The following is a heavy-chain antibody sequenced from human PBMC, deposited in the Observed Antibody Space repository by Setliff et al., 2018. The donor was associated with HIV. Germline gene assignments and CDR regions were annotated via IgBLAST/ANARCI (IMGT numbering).Heavy chain of an antibody. CDR2: IYVGGSV. D-gene: IGHD3-3*01. V-gene: IGHV4-61*09. Sequence: PSETLSLTCTVSGGSMNSDSYSWTWLRQPAGKGPELIGHIYVGGSVIYNPSLASRVTISMVPSKNQFSLDLSSVTAADTAKYYCARAKTIGVSAVFFDPWGQGRSVTVSS. J-gene: IGHJ5*02. CDR3: ARAKTIGVSAVFFDP. CDR1: GGSMNSDSYS.